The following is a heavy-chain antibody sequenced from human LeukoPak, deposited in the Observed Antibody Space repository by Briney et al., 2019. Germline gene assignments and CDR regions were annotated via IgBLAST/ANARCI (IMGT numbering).Heavy chain of an antibody. Sequence: ASVKVSCKASGYTFTGYYMLWVRQAPGQGLEWMGWINPNSGGTNYAQKFQGRVTMTRDTSISTAYMELSRLRSDDTAVYYCASDRGSGYLSDYWGQGTLVTVSS. J-gene: IGHJ4*02. D-gene: IGHD3-3*01. CDR3: ASDRGSGYLSDY. CDR1: GYTFTGYY. CDR2: INPNSGGT. V-gene: IGHV1-2*02.